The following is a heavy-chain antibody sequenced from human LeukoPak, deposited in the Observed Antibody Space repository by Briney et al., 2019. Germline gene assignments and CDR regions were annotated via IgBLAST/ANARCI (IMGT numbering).Heavy chain of an antibody. CDR3: AKDLGSSWPYYFDY. CDR1: GFTFSGYS. CDR2: ISGSGGST. Sequence: GRSLRLSCTTSGFTFSGYSIHWVRQAPGKGLEWVSAISGSGGSTYYADSVKGRFTISRDNSKNTLYLQMNSLRAEDTAVYYCAKDLGSSWPYYFDYWGQGTLVTVSS. D-gene: IGHD6-13*01. V-gene: IGHV3-23*01. J-gene: IGHJ4*02.